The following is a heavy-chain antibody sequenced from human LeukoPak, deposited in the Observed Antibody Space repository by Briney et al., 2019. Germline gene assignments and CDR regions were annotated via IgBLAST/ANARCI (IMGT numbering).Heavy chain of an antibody. CDR1: GFTFSSYSM. Sequence: NTGGSLRLSCAASGFTFSSYSMNWVRQPPGKGLEWIGEIYHSGSTNYNPSLKSRVTISVDKSKNQFSLKLSSVTAADTAVYYCARVPTGDGYYYYYGMDVWGQGTTVTVSS. CDR3: ARVPTGDGYYYYYGMDV. CDR2: IYHSGST. V-gene: IGHV4-4*02. J-gene: IGHJ6*02. D-gene: IGHD7-27*01.